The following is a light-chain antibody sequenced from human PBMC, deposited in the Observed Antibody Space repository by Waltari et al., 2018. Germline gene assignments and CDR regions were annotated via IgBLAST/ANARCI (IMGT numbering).Light chain of an antibody. CDR2: WAS. Sequence: DIVMTQSPDSLPVSLGERAPINRKATQSVLPSPNTNNYLAWYQQKPRQPPRLLIYWASTRESGVPDRFSGSGSGTDFTLTISSLQAEDVAVYYCQQYYTIPLTFGQGTRLEIK. J-gene: IGKJ5*01. CDR1: QSVLPSPNTNNY. V-gene: IGKV4-1*01. CDR3: QQYYTIPLT.